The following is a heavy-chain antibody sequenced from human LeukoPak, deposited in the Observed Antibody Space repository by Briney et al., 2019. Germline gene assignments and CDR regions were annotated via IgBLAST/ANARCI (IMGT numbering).Heavy chain of an antibody. CDR3: ARDQGTMVRGVIVTYYYYGMDV. CDR2: IKQDGSEK. J-gene: IGHJ6*02. D-gene: IGHD3-10*01. Sequence: GGFLRLSCAASGFTFSSYWMSWVRQAPGKGLEWEANIKQDGSEKYYVDSVKGRFTISRDNAKNSLYLQMNSLRAEDTAVYYCARDQGTMVRGVIVTYYYYGMDVWGQGTTVTVSS. CDR1: GFTFSSYW. V-gene: IGHV3-7*01.